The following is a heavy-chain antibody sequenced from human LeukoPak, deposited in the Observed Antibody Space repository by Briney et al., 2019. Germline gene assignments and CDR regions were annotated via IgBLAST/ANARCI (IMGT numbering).Heavy chain of an antibody. V-gene: IGHV3-30-3*01. Sequence: GGSLRLSCVASGFSFSDHWMNWFRQAPGKGLEWVAVISYDGSNKYYADSVKGRFTISRDNSKNTLYLQMNSLRAEDTAVYYCARSGIAAAGTGPPYYYYGMDVWGQGTTVTVSS. J-gene: IGHJ6*02. CDR3: ARSGIAAAGTGPPYYYYGMDV. CDR2: ISYDGSNK. D-gene: IGHD6-13*01. CDR1: GFSFSDHW.